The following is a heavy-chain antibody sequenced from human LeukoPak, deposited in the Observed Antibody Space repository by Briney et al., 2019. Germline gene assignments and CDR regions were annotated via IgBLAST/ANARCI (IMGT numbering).Heavy chain of an antibody. CDR2: IYYSGST. J-gene: IGHJ3*02. D-gene: IGHD3-3*01. V-gene: IGHV4-59*01. Sequence: SETLSLTCTVSGGSISSYYWSWIRQPPGKGLEWIGYIYYSGSTNYNPSLKSRVTISVDTSKNQFSLKLSSVTAADTAVYYCARVATIFGVGRDIWGQGTMVTVSS. CDR3: ARVATIFGVGRDI. CDR1: GGSISSYY.